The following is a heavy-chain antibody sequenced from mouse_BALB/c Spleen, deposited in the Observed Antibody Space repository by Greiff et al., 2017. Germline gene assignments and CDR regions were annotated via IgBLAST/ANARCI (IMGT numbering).Heavy chain of an antibody. D-gene: IGHD1-1*01. V-gene: IGHV14-3*02. Sequence: VQLQQSGAELVRPGALVKLSCKASGFNIKDTYMHWVKQRPEQGLEWIGRIDPANGNTKYDPKFQGKATITADTSSNTAYLQLSSLTSEDTAVYYCARDFIYYYGSSYNYAMDYWGQGTSVTVSS. CDR3: ARDFIYYYGSSYNYAMDY. CDR1: GFNIKDTY. CDR2: IDPANGNT. J-gene: IGHJ4*01.